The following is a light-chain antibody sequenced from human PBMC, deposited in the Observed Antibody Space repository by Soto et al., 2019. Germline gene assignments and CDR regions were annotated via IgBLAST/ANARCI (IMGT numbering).Light chain of an antibody. CDR2: EVS. Sequence: QLVLTQPASVSGSPGQSITISCTGTSSDVGGYNYVSWYQQHPGKAPKLMIYEVSNRPSGVSNRFSGSKSGNTASLTISGLQAEDEADYYCISYTSSSTLVFGGGTKLTVL. J-gene: IGLJ3*02. V-gene: IGLV2-14*01. CDR3: ISYTSSSTLV. CDR1: SSDVGGYNY.